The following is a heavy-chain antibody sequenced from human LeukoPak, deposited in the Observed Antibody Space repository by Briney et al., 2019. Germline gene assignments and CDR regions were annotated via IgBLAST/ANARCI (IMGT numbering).Heavy chain of an antibody. V-gene: IGHV1-2*02. CDR3: ARDHYGGNSELGY. CDR2: INPNSGGT. Sequence: GASVKVSCKASGYTFTGYYMHWVRQAPGQGLEWMGWINPNSGGTNYAQKFQGRVTMTRDTSISTAYMELSRLRSDDTAVYYCARDHYGGNSELGYWGQGTLVTVSS. J-gene: IGHJ4*02. D-gene: IGHD4-23*01. CDR1: GYTFTGYY.